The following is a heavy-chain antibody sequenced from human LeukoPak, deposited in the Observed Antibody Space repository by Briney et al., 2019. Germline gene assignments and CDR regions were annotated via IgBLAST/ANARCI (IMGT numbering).Heavy chain of an antibody. Sequence: SGGSLRLSCAASGFTVSSNYMSWVRQAPGKGLEWVSAISGSGGSTYYADSVKGRFTISRDNSKNTLYLQMNSLRAEDTAVYYCANPQEVAGASDVWGQGTTVTVSS. V-gene: IGHV3-23*01. CDR3: ANPQEVAGASDV. J-gene: IGHJ6*02. D-gene: IGHD6-19*01. CDR2: ISGSGGST. CDR1: GFTVSSNY.